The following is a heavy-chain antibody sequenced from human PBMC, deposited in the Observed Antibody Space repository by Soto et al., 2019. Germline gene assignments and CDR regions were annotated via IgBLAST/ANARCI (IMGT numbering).Heavy chain of an antibody. J-gene: IGHJ4*02. D-gene: IGHD1-26*01. CDR3: TSLRRQWERLQY. Sequence: GGSLRLSCTAAGFTFGDYIMGWVRQAPGKGLEWVGFIRSKAYGGTTEYAASVKGRFIISRDDSKSIAFLQMNSLKTEDTAVYYCTSLRRQWERLQYWHQGTRVRVSS. V-gene: IGHV3-49*04. CDR1: GFTFGDYI. CDR2: IRSKAYGGTT.